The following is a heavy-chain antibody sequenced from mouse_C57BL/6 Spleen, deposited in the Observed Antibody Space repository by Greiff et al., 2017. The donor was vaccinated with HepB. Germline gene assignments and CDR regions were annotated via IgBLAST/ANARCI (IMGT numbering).Heavy chain of an antibody. V-gene: IGHV1-80*01. J-gene: IGHJ4*01. CDR2: IYPGDGDT. D-gene: IGHD1-1*01. CDR3: ARAPLYYYGSSPYAMDY. Sequence: VQLQQSGAELVKPGASVKISCKASGYAFSSYWMNWVKQRPGKGLEWIGQIYPGDGDTNYNGKFKGKATLTADKSSSTAYMQLSSLTSEDSAVYFCARAPLYYYGSSPYAMDYWGQGTSVTVSS. CDR1: GYAFSSYW.